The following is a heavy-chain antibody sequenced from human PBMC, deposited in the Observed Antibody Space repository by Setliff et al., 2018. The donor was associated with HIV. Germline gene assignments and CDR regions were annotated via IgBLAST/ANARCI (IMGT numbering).Heavy chain of an antibody. CDR1: GYTFTSYD. J-gene: IGHJ3*02. V-gene: IGHV1-8*02. Sequence: GASVKVSCKASGYTFTSYDINWVRQATGQGLEWMGWMNPNSGNTGYAQKFQGRVTMTRNTSISTAYMEPSSLRSEDTAVYYCARGSSYSSSWYVFRPQALNDAFDIWAQGTMVTVSS. D-gene: IGHD6-13*01. CDR2: MNPNSGNT. CDR3: ARGSSYSSSWYVFRPQALNDAFDI.